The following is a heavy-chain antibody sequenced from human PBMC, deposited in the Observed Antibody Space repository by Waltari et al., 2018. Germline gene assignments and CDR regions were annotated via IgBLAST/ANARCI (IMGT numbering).Heavy chain of an antibody. CDR2: IYHSGST. D-gene: IGHD2-2*01. CDR3: ARAYCSSTSCSFGWFDP. CDR1: GGYS. V-gene: IGHV4-30-2*01. J-gene: IGHJ5*02. Sequence: GGYSWSWIRQPPGKGLEWIGYIYHSGSTYYNPSLKSRVTISVDRSKNQFSLTLSSVTAADTAVYYCARAYCSSTSCSFGWFDPWGQGTLVTVSS.